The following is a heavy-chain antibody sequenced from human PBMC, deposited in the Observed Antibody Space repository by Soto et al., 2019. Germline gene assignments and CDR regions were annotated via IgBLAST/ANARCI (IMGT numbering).Heavy chain of an antibody. J-gene: IGHJ6*02. CDR3: AKSIAARLYYYYGMDV. CDR2: ISYDGSNK. D-gene: IGHD6-6*01. V-gene: IGHV3-30*18. Sequence: QVQLVESGGGVVQPGRSLRLSCAASGFTFSSYGMHWVRQAPGKGLEWVAVISYDGSNKYYADSVKGRFTISRDNSKNTLYLQMNSLSAEDTAVYYCAKSIAARLYYYYGMDVWGQGTTVTVSS. CDR1: GFTFSSYG.